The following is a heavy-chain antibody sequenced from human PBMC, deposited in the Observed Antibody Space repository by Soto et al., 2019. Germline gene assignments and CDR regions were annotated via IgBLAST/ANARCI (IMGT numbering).Heavy chain of an antibody. CDR3: ARVYRITMVRGELSEY. CDR2: ISAYNGNT. Sequence: QVQLVQSGAEVKKPGASVKVSCKASGYTFTSYGISWVRQAPGQVLEWMGWISAYNGNTNYAQKLQGRATMTTDTSTSTAYMELRSLRSDDTAVYYCARVYRITMVRGELSEYWGQGTLVTVSS. CDR1: GYTFTSYG. V-gene: IGHV1-18*01. J-gene: IGHJ4*02. D-gene: IGHD3-10*01.